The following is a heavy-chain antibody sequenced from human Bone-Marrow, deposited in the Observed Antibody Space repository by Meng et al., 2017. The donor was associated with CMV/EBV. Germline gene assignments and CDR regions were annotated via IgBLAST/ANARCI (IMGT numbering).Heavy chain of an antibody. CDR2: IWYDGSNK. V-gene: IGHV3-33*01. CDR1: GFTFSSYG. J-gene: IGHJ4*02. D-gene: IGHD1-26*01. CDR3: ARDLGSPSWGVLDY. Sequence: GGSLRLSCAASGFTFSSYGMHWVRQAPGKGLEWVAVIWYDGSNKYYADSVKGRFTISRDNSKNTLYLQMNSLRAEDTAVYYCARDLGSPSWGVLDYWGQGTLVTVSS.